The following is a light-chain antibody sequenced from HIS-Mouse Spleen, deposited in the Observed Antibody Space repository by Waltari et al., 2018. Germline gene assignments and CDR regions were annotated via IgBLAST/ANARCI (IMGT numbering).Light chain of an antibody. Sequence: DIQLPQSPSFLSASVGYRSTITCRASQGISSYLAWYQQKPGKAPKLLIYAASTLQSGVPSRFSGSGSGTEFTLTISSLQPEDFATYYCQQLNSYPPTFGQGTKVEIK. CDR2: AAS. CDR1: QGISSY. V-gene: IGKV1-9*01. J-gene: IGKJ1*01. CDR3: QQLNSYPPT.